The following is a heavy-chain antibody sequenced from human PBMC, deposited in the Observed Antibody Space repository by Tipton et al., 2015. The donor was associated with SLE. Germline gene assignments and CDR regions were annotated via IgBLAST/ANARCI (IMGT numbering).Heavy chain of an antibody. J-gene: IGHJ6*03. V-gene: IGHV3-49*04. CDR1: GFTFGDYA. Sequence: SLRLSCTASGFTFGDYAMSWVRQAPGKGLEWVGFIRSKAYGGTTEYAASVKGRFTISRDDSKSIAYLQMNSLKTEDTAVYYCTRDARFNYYYMDIWGKGTTVTISS. D-gene: IGHD3-16*01. CDR3: TRDARFNYYYMDI. CDR2: IRSKAYGGTT.